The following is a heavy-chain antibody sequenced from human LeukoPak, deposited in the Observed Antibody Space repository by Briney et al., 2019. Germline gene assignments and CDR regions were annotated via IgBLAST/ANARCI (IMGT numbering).Heavy chain of an antibody. Sequence: PGRSLRLSRAASGFTFSSYAMHWVRQAPGKGLEWVAVISYDGSNKYYADSVKGRFTISRDNSKNTLYLQMNSLRAEDTAVYYCASDPNNSLSFDYWGQGTLVTVSS. D-gene: IGHD1/OR15-1a*01. CDR1: GFTFSSYA. CDR3: ASDPNNSLSFDY. J-gene: IGHJ4*02. CDR2: ISYDGSNK. V-gene: IGHV3-30-3*01.